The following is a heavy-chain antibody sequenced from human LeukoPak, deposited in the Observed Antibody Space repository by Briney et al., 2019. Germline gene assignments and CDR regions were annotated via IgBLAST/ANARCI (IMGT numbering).Heavy chain of an antibody. Sequence: PGGSLRLSCAASGFTVSSNYMSWVRQAPGKGLEWVSVIYSDGRKFYADSVKGRFTISRDDSKNILYLQVSSLRAEDTAVYYCARVLQDTAARPTHYFDYWGQGTLVAVSS. CDR1: GFTVSSNY. J-gene: IGHJ4*02. D-gene: IGHD6-6*01. CDR3: ARVLQDTAARPTHYFDY. V-gene: IGHV3-66*01. CDR2: IYSDGRK.